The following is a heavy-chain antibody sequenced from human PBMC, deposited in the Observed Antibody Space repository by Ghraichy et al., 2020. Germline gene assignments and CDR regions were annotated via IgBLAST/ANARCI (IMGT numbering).Heavy chain of an antibody. CDR1: GFTFSSYE. CDR2: ISSSGSTI. CDR3: ARGLYYYDSSGYYYGWMVDY. D-gene: IGHD3-22*01. J-gene: IGHJ4*02. V-gene: IGHV3-48*03. Sequence: GESLNISCAASGFTFSSYEMNWVRQAPGKGLEWVSYISSSGSTIYYADSVKGRFTISRDNAKNSLYLQMNSLRAEDTAVYYCARGLYYYDSSGYYYGWMVDYWGQGTLVTVSS.